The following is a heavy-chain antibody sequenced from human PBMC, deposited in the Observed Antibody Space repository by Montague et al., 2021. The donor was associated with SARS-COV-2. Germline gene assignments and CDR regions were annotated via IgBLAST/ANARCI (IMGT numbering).Heavy chain of an antibody. Sequence: SLRLSCAASGFNFTHYAMYWVRQAPGKGLDWVATISYDGTKTYYTDSVKGRFAISRDNSKNTLYLEMNTLRAEDTALYYCARDDSRDGNNFDYWGQGALVTVSS. CDR2: ISYDGTKT. CDR1: GFNFTHYA. D-gene: IGHD5-24*01. CDR3: ARDDSRDGNNFDY. V-gene: IGHV3-30*09. J-gene: IGHJ4*02.